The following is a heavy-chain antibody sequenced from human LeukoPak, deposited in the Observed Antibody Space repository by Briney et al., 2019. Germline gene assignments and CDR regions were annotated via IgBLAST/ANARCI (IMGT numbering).Heavy chain of an antibody. CDR2: IYYSGST. V-gene: IGHV4-59*01. D-gene: IGHD6-25*01. Sequence: SETLSLTCTVSGGSISSYYWSWIRQPPGKGLEWIGYIYYSGSTNYNPSLKSRVTISVDTSKNQFSLKLSSVTAADTAVYYCARDGEQRYYYYYGMDVWGQGTTVTVSS. CDR1: GGSISSYY. CDR3: ARDGEQRYYYYYGMDV. J-gene: IGHJ6*02.